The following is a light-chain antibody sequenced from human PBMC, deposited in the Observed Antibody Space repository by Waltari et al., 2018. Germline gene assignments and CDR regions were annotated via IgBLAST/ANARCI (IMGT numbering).Light chain of an antibody. J-gene: IGKJ5*01. CDR1: QSISSW. V-gene: IGKV1-5*03. Sequence: DIQMTQSPSTLSASVGDRVTIPCRASQSISSWSAWYPQKPGKAPKLLIYKASSLESGGPSRFSGSGSGTEFSLTMSGLQPDDFAAYYCQQYNSESRSTFGQGRRVGI. CDR2: KAS. CDR3: QQYNSESRST.